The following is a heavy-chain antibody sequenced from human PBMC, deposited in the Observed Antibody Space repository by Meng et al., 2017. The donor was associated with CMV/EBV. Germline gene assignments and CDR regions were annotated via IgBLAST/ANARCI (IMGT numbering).Heavy chain of an antibody. CDR1: GGTFSSYA. CDR2: IIPIFGTA. J-gene: IGHJ5*02. V-gene: IGHV1-69*05. Sequence: SVKVSCKASGGTFSSYAISWVRQAPGQGLEWMGGIIPIFGTANYAQKFQGRVTITTDESTSTAYMELSSLRSEDTAVYYCARQIPRYCSSTSCHTLNWFDPWGQGTLVTVSS. CDR3: ARQIPRYCSSTSCHTLNWFDP. D-gene: IGHD2-2*01.